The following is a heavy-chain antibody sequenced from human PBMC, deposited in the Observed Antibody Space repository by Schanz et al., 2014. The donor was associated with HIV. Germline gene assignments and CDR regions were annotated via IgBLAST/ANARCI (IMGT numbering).Heavy chain of an antibody. CDR3: AKGVSVAGSSYYFDY. CDR1: GFTFDDYA. CDR2: ISWNSGSI. Sequence: EVQLLESGGGLVQPGRSLRLSCAASGFTFDDYAMHWVRQAPGKGLEWVSCISWNSGSIGYADSVKGRFTISRDNAKNSLYLQMSSLRREDTAFYYCAKGVSVAGSSYYFDYWGQGALVTVSS. J-gene: IGHJ4*02. V-gene: IGHV3-9*01. D-gene: IGHD6-19*01.